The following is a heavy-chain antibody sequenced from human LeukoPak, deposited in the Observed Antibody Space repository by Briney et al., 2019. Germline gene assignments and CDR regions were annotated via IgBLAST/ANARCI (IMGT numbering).Heavy chain of an antibody. CDR3: AKDEKRYFETPFDY. CDR1: GFTFDDYA. D-gene: IGHD3-9*01. V-gene: IGHV3-9*01. Sequence: GGSLRLSCAASGFTFDDYAMHWVRQAPGKGLEWVSGISWNSGSIGYADSVKGRFTISRDNAKNSLYLQMNSLRAEDTALYYCAKDEKRYFETPFDYWGQGTLVTVSS. J-gene: IGHJ4*02. CDR2: ISWNSGSI.